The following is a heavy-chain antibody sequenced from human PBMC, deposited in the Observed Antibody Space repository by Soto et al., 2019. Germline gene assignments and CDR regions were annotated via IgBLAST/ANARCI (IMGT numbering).Heavy chain of an antibody. CDR2: IWYDGSNK. D-gene: IGHD3-22*01. Sequence: QVQLMESGGGVVQPGRSLRLSCAASGFTFSSYGMHWVRQAPGKGLEWVAVIWYDGSNKYYADSVKGRFTISRDNSKNTLYLQMNSLRAEDTAVYYCARDHFGDSSGLYHYFDYWDQGTLVTVSS. V-gene: IGHV3-33*01. J-gene: IGHJ4*02. CDR3: ARDHFGDSSGLYHYFDY. CDR1: GFTFSSYG.